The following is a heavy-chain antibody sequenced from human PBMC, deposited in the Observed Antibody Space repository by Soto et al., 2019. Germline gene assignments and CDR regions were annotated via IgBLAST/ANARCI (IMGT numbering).Heavy chain of an antibody. CDR2: ISGSGGST. J-gene: IGHJ4*02. Sequence: EVQLLESGGGLVQPGGSLRLSCASSGFTFSSYAMSWVRQAPGKGLEWVSAISGSGGSTYYADSVKGRFTISRDNSKNTLYLQMNSLRAEDTAVYYCAKDSVVVVAATDYWGQGTLVTVSS. D-gene: IGHD2-15*01. CDR1: GFTFSSYA. V-gene: IGHV3-23*01. CDR3: AKDSVVVVAATDY.